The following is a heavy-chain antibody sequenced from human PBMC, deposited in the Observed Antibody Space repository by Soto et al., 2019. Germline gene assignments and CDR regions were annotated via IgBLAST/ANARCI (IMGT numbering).Heavy chain of an antibody. J-gene: IGHJ5*02. CDR2: IIPIFGTA. D-gene: IGHD5-18*01. Sequence: GASVKVSCKASGGTFSSYAISWVRQAPGQGFDCMGGIIPIFGTANYAQKFQGRVTITADESTSTAYMELSSLRSEDTAVYYCARDYGYEDSRNWFDPWGQGTLVTVSS. V-gene: IGHV1-69*13. CDR1: GGTFSSYA. CDR3: ARDYGYEDSRNWFDP.